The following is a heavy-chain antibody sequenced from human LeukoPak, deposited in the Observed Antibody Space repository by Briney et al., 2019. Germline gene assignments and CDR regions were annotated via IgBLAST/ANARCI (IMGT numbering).Heavy chain of an antibody. V-gene: IGHV4-39*07. Sequence: PSETLSLTCIVSGGSISSSSYYWGWIRQPPGKGLEWIGSIYYSGSTYYNPSLKSRVTISVDTSKNQFSLKLSSVTAADTAVYYCAREDFLVDDTPRAWFDPWGQGTLVTVSS. CDR3: AREDFLVDDTPRAWFDP. J-gene: IGHJ5*02. CDR2: IYYSGST. CDR1: GGSISSSSYY. D-gene: IGHD2-15*01.